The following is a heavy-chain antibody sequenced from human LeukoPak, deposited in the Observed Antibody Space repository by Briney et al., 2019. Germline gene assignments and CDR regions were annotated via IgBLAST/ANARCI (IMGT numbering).Heavy chain of an antibody. CDR1: GFTFDDYA. D-gene: IGHD3-9*01. CDR2: ISGDGGST. J-gene: IGHJ6*02. CDR3: GKDLYPPSFTDILTGRYYYYGMDV. V-gene: IGHV3-43*02. Sequence: GGSLRLSCAASGFTFDDYAMHWVRQAPGKGLEWVSLISGDGGSTYYADSVKGRFTISRDNSKNSLYLQMNSLRTEDTALYYCGKDLYPPSFTDILTGRYYYYGMDVWGQGTTVTVSS.